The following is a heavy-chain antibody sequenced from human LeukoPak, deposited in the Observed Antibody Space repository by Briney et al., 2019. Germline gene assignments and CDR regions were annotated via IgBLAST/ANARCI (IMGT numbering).Heavy chain of an antibody. CDR1: GFTFNDAW. J-gene: IGHJ4*02. D-gene: IGHD3-16*01. Sequence: PGGSLRLSCAASGFTFNDAWMSWVRQAPGKGLEWVGRIKRKTDGGTTNYAAPVKGRFTISRDDSKNTLYLEMNSLKSDDTAIYYRATYTFGRVDSWGQGTLVTVSS. CDR3: ATYTFGRVDS. V-gene: IGHV3-15*01. CDR2: IKRKTDGGTT.